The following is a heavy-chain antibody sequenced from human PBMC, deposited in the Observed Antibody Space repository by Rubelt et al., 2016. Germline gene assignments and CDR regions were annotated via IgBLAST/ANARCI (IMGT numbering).Heavy chain of an antibody. CDR3: AAAFDY. CDR2: IYYSGST. Sequence: QVQLQESGPGLVKPSETLSLTCTVSGGSISTYYWSWIRQPPGKGLEWIGNIYYSGSTNYNPSLKSRVTISVDTSKDQFSRNLSSVTAAGTAVYACAAAFDYWGQGTLVTVSS. CDR1: GGSISTYY. J-gene: IGHJ4*02. V-gene: IGHV4-59*08. D-gene: IGHD6-25*01.